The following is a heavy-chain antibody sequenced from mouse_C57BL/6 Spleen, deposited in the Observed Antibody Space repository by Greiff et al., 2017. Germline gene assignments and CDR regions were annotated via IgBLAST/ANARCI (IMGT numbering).Heavy chain of an antibody. J-gene: IGHJ4*01. D-gene: IGHD1-1*01. Sequence: EVHLVESGAELVKPGASVKLSCTASGFNIKDFYMHWVKQRTEQGLEWIGRIDPEDGETTYAPKFQGKATITADTSSNTAYLQLSSLTSEDTAVYYCARSTVVATRDAMDYWGQGTSVTVSS. CDR3: ARSTVVATRDAMDY. CDR1: GFNIKDFY. CDR2: IDPEDGET. V-gene: IGHV14-2*01.